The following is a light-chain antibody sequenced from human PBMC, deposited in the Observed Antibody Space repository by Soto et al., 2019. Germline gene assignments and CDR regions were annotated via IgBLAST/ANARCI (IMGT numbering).Light chain of an antibody. CDR3: QQYKTYWT. J-gene: IGKJ1*01. V-gene: IGKV1-5*03. CDR2: KAS. CDR1: QSISSW. Sequence: DIQITQYPSTLSASVGDRLTITCRASQSISSWLAWYQQKPGKAPNLLIYKASILERGVPSRFSGSGSGTEFTLTISSLQPDDFANYYCQQYKTYWTFGQGTKVDI.